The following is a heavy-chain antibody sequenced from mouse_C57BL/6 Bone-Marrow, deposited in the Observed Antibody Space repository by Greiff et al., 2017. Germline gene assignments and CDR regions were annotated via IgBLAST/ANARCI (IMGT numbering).Heavy chain of an antibody. J-gene: IGHJ1*03. CDR1: GYTFTDSY. V-gene: IGHV1-19*01. CDR2: INPYNGGT. Sequence: VQLQQSGPVLVKPGASVKMSCKASGYTFTDSYMNWVKQSHGKSLEWIGVINPYNGGTSYNQKFKGKATLTVDKSSSTAYMELNSLTSEDSAVYYCARRGYDGYLYWYFDVWGTGTTVTVSS. CDR3: ARRGYDGYLYWYFDV. D-gene: IGHD2-3*01.